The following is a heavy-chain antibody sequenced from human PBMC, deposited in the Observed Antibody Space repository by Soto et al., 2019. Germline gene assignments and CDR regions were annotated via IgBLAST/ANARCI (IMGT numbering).Heavy chain of an antibody. J-gene: IGHJ4*02. CDR1: GGSISSGDYY. V-gene: IGHV4-30-4*01. D-gene: IGHD5-12*01. CDR3: AREKGYISGPKNFDY. CDR2: IYYSGST. Sequence: SETLSLTCTVSGGSISSGDYYWSWIRQPPGKGLEWIGYIYYSGSTHYNPSLKSRVTISVDTSKNQFSLKPSSVTAADTAVYYCAREKGYISGPKNFDYWGQGTLVTVSS.